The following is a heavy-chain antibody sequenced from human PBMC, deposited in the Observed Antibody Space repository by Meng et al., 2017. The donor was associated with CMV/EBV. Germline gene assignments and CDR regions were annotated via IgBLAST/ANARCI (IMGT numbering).Heavy chain of an antibody. CDR1: GGSISSYY. J-gene: IGHJ4*02. CDR2: IYYSGST. Sequence: SLTCTVSGGSISSYYWSWIRQPPGKGLEWIGYIYYSGSTNYNPSLKSRVTISVDTSKNQFSLKLSSVTAADTAVYYCARNKARSSSSWYHFDYWGQGTLVTSPQ. V-gene: IGHV4-59*01. D-gene: IGHD6-13*01. CDR3: ARNKARSSSSWYHFDY.